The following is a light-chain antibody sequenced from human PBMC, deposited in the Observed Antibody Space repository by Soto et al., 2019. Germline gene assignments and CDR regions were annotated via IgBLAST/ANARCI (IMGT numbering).Light chain of an antibody. J-gene: IGLJ1*01. CDR1: SSDIGHYDY. V-gene: IGLV2-14*03. CDR3: CSLTTSHTYV. CDR2: HVT. Sequence: QSALTQPASVSGSPGQSITISCTGTSSDIGHYDYVSWYQQHPGKAPKLMIYHVTYRPSGVSNRYSGSKSGNSASLPISALQAADEADYYCCSLTTSHTYVFGSGTKLTVL.